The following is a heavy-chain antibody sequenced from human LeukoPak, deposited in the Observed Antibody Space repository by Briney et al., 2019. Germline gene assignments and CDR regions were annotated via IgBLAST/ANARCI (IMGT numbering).Heavy chain of an antibody. CDR2: IHPSGSI. J-gene: IGHJ4*02. V-gene: IGHV4-34*01. CDR1: GGSFSGNY. CDR3: ARHYVWGNNPYYPFDH. D-gene: IGHD3-16*01. Sequence: SETLSLTCGVYGGSFSGNYWSWIRQSPGRGLEWIGEIHPSGSINYNPSLESRVTISPDTSKNQFSLKLSSVTAADTAVYYCARHYVWGNNPYYPFDHWGQGALVTVSS.